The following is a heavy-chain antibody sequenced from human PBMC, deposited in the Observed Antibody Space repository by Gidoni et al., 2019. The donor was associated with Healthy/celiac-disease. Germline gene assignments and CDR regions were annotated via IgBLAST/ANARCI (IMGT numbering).Heavy chain of an antibody. V-gene: IGHV4-4*07. CDR3: ARELRNPYDSSGYTGWFDP. D-gene: IGHD3-22*01. CDR2: ISTSGST. Sequence: QVQLQESGPGLVKPSETLSLTCTVPGGSISSYYWSWIRQPAGKGLEWIGRISTSGSTNYNPSLKSRVTMSVDTSKNQFSLKLSSVTAADTAVYYCARELRNPYDSSGYTGWFDPWGQGTLVTVSS. J-gene: IGHJ5*02. CDR1: GGSISSYY.